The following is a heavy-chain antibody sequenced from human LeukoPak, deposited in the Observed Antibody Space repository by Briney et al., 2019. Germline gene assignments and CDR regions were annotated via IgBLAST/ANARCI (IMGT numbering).Heavy chain of an antibody. D-gene: IGHD3-10*01. J-gene: IGHJ4*02. CDR2: IKQDGSEK. Sequence: PGGSLRLSCAASGFTFSSYWMSWVRQAPGKGLEWVANIKQDGSEKYFVDSVKGRFSISRDNPKSSLYLQMNSLRAEDTAVYYCASSRFGELSDFDYWGQGTLVTVSS. CDR1: GFTFSSYW. V-gene: IGHV3-7*03. CDR3: ASSRFGELSDFDY.